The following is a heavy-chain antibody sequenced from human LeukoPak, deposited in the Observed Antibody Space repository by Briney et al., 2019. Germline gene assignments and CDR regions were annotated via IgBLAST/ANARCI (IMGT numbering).Heavy chain of an antibody. CDR3: AREAVVVPAAIGYFQH. CDR2: IWYDGSNK. J-gene: IGHJ1*01. D-gene: IGHD2-2*02. CDR1: GFTFSSYG. Sequence: GRSLRLSCAASGFTFSSYGMHWVRQAPGKGLEWVAVIWYDGSNKYYADSVKGRFTISRDNSKNTLYLQMNSLRAEDTAVYYRAREAVVVPAAIGYFQHWGQGTLVTVSS. V-gene: IGHV3-33*01.